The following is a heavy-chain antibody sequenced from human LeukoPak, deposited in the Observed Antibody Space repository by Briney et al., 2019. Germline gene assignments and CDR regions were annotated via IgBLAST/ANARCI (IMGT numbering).Heavy chain of an antibody. V-gene: IGHV3-21*01. Sequence: GGSLRLSCAASGFTLGDYTMNWVRQAPGKGLEYVSSFSSSSSYIYYADSVKGRFTISRDNARNSLYLQMNSLRAEDTAVYYCARDEGPSNYGDAFDIWGQGTMVTVSS. CDR1: GFTLGDYT. CDR2: FSSSSSYI. CDR3: ARDEGPSNYGDAFDI. J-gene: IGHJ3*02. D-gene: IGHD4-17*01.